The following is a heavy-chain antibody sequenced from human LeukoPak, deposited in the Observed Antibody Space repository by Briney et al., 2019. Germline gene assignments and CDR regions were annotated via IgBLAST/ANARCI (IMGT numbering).Heavy chain of an antibody. Sequence: GGSLRLSCAASGFTVGSNYMSWVRQAPGKGLEWVSSISGSDGSIYYADSVKGRFTISRDNSKNTLYLQMDSLRAEDTALYYCAKGSGINHYHWIDPWGQGTLVTVSS. CDR3: AKGSGINHYHWIDP. CDR1: GFTVGSNY. CDR2: ISGSDGSI. V-gene: IGHV3-23*01. D-gene: IGHD1-14*01. J-gene: IGHJ5*02.